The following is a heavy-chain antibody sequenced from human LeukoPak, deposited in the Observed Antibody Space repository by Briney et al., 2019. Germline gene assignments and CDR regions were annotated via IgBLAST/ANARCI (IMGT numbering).Heavy chain of an antibody. CDR3: ARQLRGALDY. J-gene: IGHJ4*02. CDR2: IYYSGST. D-gene: IGHD3-16*01. CDR1: GGSISSYY. Sequence: SETLSLTCTVSGGSISSYYWSWIRQPPGKGLEWIGYIYYSGSTNYNPSLKSRVTISVDTSENQFTLELSSVTAADRAVYYCARQLRGALDYWGQGTLVTVSS. V-gene: IGHV4-59*08.